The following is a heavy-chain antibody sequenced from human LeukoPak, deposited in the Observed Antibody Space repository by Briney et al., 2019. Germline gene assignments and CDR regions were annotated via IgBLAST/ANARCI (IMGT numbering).Heavy chain of an antibody. CDR2: TWYDGRNK. V-gene: IGHV3-33*01. Sequence: GQSLSLPCAVSGLTFNVIHWVRQGPRKGLEWVALTWYDGRNKYYADSVKGRFNISRDNSNNRVYLHMNNLRSDDTAVYYCARELFGSGSCPDYWGQGT. J-gene: IGHJ4*02. CDR1: GLTFNV. CDR3: ARELFGSGSCPDY. D-gene: IGHD3-10*01.